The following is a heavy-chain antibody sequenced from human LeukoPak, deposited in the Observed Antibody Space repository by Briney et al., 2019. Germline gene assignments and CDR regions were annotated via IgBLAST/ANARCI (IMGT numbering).Heavy chain of an antibody. CDR1: GGSISSYY. CDR3: ARAPPDYYYYYMDV. V-gene: IGHV4-59*01. CDR2: IYYSGST. J-gene: IGHJ6*03. D-gene: IGHD1-14*01. Sequence: PSETLSLTCTVSGGSISSYYWSWIRQPPGEGLEWIGYIYYSGSTNYNPSLKSRVTISVDTSKNQFSLKLSSVTAADTAVYYRARAPPDYYYYYMDVWGKGTTVTVSS.